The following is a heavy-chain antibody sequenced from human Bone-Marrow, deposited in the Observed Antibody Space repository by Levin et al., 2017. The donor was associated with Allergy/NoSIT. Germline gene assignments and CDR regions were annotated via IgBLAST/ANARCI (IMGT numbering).Heavy chain of an antibody. CDR1: GFIFANSD. D-gene: IGHD3-10*02. J-gene: IGHJ4*02. V-gene: IGHV3-30*03. CDR3: ARPHTAMFYYFDF. Sequence: GGSLRLSCAASGFIFANSDMHWVRQAPGKGLEWVAVISYDGGNAQYADSVRGRFTISRDNSQNTLSLQMNSLRIEDTAVYFCARPHTAMFYYFDFWGQGSLVTVSS. CDR2: ISYDGGNA.